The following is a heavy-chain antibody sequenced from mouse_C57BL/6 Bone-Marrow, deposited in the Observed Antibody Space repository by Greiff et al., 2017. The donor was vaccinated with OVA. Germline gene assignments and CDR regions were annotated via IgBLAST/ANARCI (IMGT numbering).Heavy chain of an antibody. Sequence: QVQLQQSGPELVKPGASVKISCKASGYAFSSSWMHWVKQRPGKGLEWIGRIYPGDGDTNYNGKFKGKATLTADKSSSTAYMQLSSLTSEDSAVYYCARTLMTTVVAWGQGNTLTVSS. CDR2: IYPGDGDT. V-gene: IGHV1-82*01. J-gene: IGHJ2*01. D-gene: IGHD1-1*01. CDR1: GYAFSSSW. CDR3: ARTLMTTVVA.